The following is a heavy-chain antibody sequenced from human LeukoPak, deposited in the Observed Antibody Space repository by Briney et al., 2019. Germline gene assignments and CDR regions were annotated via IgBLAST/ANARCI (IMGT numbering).Heavy chain of an antibody. J-gene: IGHJ4*02. CDR1: GFTVSSNY. CDR3: ARDSGEYYFDH. Sequence: GGSLRLSCAAPGFTVSSNYMSWVRQAPGKGLEWVSVIYSGGSTYYADSVKGRFTISRDNSKNTLYLQMNSLRAEDTAVYYCARDSGEYYFDHWGQGTLVTVSS. CDR2: IYSGGST. V-gene: IGHV3-53*01.